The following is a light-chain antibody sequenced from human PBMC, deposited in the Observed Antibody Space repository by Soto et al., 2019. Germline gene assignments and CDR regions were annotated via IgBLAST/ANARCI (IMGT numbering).Light chain of an antibody. Sequence: DLQLTQAPCTLTASVGDRVHITCRASQSISSWLAWYQQKPGKAPKLLIYDASSLESGVPSRFSGSGSGTEFTLTISSLQPDDFATYYCQQYNSYWTFGQGTKVDIK. J-gene: IGKJ1*01. CDR2: DAS. CDR3: QQYNSYWT. CDR1: QSISSW. V-gene: IGKV1-5*01.